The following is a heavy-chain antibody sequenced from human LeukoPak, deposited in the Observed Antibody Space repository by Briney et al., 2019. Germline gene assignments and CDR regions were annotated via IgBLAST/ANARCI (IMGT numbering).Heavy chain of an antibody. D-gene: IGHD3-10*01. Sequence: GGSLRLSCAASGFTFSRYSMNWVRQAPGKGLEWVSSISISGNCIYYPDSLKGRFTISRDNAKNSLYLQMNSLRAEDTAVYYCAKEALWFGELTPSSDFDYWGQGTLVTVSS. J-gene: IGHJ4*02. CDR2: ISISGNCI. CDR3: AKEALWFGELTPSSDFDY. CDR1: GFTFSRYS. V-gene: IGHV3-21*01.